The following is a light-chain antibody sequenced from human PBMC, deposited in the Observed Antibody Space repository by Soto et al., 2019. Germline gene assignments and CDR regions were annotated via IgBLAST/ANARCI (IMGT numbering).Light chain of an antibody. V-gene: IGKV3-15*01. Sequence: DIVMTQSPATLSVSPGERATLSCRASQSVANNLAWYQLRPGQAPRLLIYGASTRATGVPDRFSGSGSGTEFTLTISSLQSEDFAVYYCHHYNNWPHTFGGGTKVEIK. CDR3: HHYNNWPHT. CDR2: GAS. J-gene: IGKJ4*01. CDR1: QSVANN.